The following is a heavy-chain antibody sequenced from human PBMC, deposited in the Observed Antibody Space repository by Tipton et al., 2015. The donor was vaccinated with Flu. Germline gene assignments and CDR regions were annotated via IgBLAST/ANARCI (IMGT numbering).Heavy chain of an antibody. CDR1: GGSISSYY. V-gene: IGHV4-59*01. J-gene: IGHJ6*02. D-gene: IGHD3-22*01. CDR3: ARDREYYDSSGTYYYYGMDV. Sequence: TLSLTCTVSGGSISSYYWSWIRQPPGKGLEWIGYIYYSGSTNYNPSLKSRVTISVDMSKNQFSLKLSSVTAADTAVYYCARDREYYDSSGTYYYYGMDVWGQGTTVTVSS. CDR2: IYYSGST.